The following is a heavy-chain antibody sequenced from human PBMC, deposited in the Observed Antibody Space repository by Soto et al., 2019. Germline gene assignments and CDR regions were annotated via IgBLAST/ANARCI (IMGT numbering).Heavy chain of an antibody. CDR2: ISGSGDTI. CDR3: ARLGQFDF. Sequence: PGGSLRLSCEASGFIFSDYYMAWIRQAPGEGLEWVSYISGSGDTIYYADSVKGRFTISRDSAKDSLYLQMNTLRDEDTAIYYCARLGQFDFWGQGTVVTVSS. CDR1: GFIFSDYY. V-gene: IGHV3-11*01. J-gene: IGHJ4*02.